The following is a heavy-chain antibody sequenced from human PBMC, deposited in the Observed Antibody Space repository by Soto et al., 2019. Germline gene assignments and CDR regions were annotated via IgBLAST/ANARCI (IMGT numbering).Heavy chain of an antibody. CDR1: GFTFSNYA. CDR3: AKDISMVRGVIVTPSPFDF. D-gene: IGHD3-10*01. Sequence: GGTLRLSCAASGFTFSNYAMSWVRQAPGKGLEWVSAISGGGSSTSYPSSVRGRFTISRDNSRNTLYLQMYSLRAEDTAVYYCAKDISMVRGVIVTPSPFDFWGQGTLVTVSS. J-gene: IGHJ4*02. V-gene: IGHV3-23*01. CDR2: ISGGGSST.